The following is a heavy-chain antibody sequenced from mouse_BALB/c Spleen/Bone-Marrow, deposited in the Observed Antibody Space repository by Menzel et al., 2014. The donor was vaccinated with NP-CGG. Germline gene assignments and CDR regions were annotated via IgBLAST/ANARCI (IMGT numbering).Heavy chain of an antibody. D-gene: IGHD4-1*01. V-gene: IGHV2-2*03. CDR1: GFSLTSYG. CDR2: IWSGGST. CDR3: ARNRDWDGAMDY. Sequence: QVQLQQSGHGLVQPSQSLSITCTVSGFSLTSYGVYWVRQSPGKGQEWLGVIWSGGSTDYNAAFISRLSISKDNSKSQVFFKLNSLQSNYTAIYYCARNRDWDGAMDYWGQGTSVTVAS. J-gene: IGHJ4*01.